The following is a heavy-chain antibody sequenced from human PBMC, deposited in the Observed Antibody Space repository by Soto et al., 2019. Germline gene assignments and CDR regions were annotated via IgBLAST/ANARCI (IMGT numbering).Heavy chain of an antibody. D-gene: IGHD4-17*01. CDR1: GFTFSSYG. J-gene: IGHJ4*02. CDR3: AKGDSAITTVVTR. CDR2: ISYDGSNK. Sequence: PGGSLRLSCAASGFTFSSYGMHWVRQAPGKGLEWVAVISYDGSNKYYADSVKGRFTISRDNSKNTLYLQMNSLRAEDTAVYYCAKGDSAITTVVTRWGQGTLVTVS. V-gene: IGHV3-30*18.